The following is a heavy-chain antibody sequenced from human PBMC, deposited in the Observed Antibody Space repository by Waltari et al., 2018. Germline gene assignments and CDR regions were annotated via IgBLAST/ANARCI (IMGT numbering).Heavy chain of an antibody. D-gene: IGHD4-4*01. Sequence: QLQLQESGSGLVKPSQTLSLTCAVSGGSISSGGYSWSWIRQPPAKGLEWIGYIYHSGSTYYNPSLKSRVTISVDRSKNQFSLKLSSVTAADTAVYYCAREKSDYSNYWFDPWGQGTLVTVSS. J-gene: IGHJ5*02. CDR1: GGSISSGGYS. CDR3: AREKSDYSNYWFDP. V-gene: IGHV4-30-2*01. CDR2: IYHSGST.